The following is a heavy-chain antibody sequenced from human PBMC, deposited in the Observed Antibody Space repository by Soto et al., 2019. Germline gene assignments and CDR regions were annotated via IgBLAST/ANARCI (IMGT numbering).Heavy chain of an antibody. CDR1: GGSISSYY. CDR2: IYYSGST. V-gene: IGHV4-59*01. CDR3: ARETRDWYFDL. J-gene: IGHJ2*01. Sequence: QVQLQESGPGLVKPSETLSLTCTVSGGSISSYYWSWIRQPPGKGLEWIGYIYYSGSTNYNPSLTSRLNIAVDTSKNQFSLKLSSVTAADTAVYYCARETRDWYFDLWGRGTLVTVSS.